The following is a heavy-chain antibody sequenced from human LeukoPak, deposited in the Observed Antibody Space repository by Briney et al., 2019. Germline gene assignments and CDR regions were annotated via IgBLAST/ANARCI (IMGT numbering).Heavy chain of an antibody. D-gene: IGHD3-10*01. V-gene: IGHV5-51*01. CDR2: IYPGDSDT. CDR3: ARLFGESVYYYNGMDV. Sequence: GESLKISCKGSGYSFTSYWIGWVRQMPGKGLEWMGIIYPGDSDTRYSPSFQGQVTISADKSISTAYLQWSSLKASDTAMYYCARLFGESVYYYNGMDVWGQGTTVTVSS. J-gene: IGHJ6*02. CDR1: GYSFTSYW.